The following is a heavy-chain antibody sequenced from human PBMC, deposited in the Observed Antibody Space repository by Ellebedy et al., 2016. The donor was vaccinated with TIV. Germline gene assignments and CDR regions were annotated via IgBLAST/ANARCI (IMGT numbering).Heavy chain of an antibody. D-gene: IGHD2-15*01. Sequence: PGGSLRLSCAASGFTFNYFWMNWVRQTPGKGLEWVANTNRDGSDKYYVDSVKGRFTISRDNAKNTLYLQMNNVRAENMAIYYCVRGYCSGDNCQRPYWGQGTPVTVSS. J-gene: IGHJ4*02. CDR3: VRGYCSGDNCQRPY. V-gene: IGHV3-7*01. CDR1: GFTFNYFW. CDR2: TNRDGSDK.